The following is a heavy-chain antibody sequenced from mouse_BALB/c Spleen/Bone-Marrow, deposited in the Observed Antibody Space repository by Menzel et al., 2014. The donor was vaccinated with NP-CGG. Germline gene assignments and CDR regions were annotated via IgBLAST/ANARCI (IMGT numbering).Heavy chain of an antibody. Sequence: QVQLQQSGAELVKPGAPVKLSCKASGYTFTDYWMNWVKQRPGRGLEWIGRIDPSDSETHYNQKFKDKATLTVDKPSTTAYIQLSNLTSEDSAVYYCARTAYWGQGTLVTVSA. CDR2: IDPSDSET. J-gene: IGHJ3*01. V-gene: IGHV1-69*02. CDR1: GYTFTDYW. CDR3: ARTAY.